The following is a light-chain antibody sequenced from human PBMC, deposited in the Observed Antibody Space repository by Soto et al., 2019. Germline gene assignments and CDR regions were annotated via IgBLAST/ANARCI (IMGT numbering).Light chain of an antibody. Sequence: EIVMTQSPATPSVSPRERATPSSRASQSVSSNLAWYQQKPGQAPRLLIYGASTRATGIPARFSGSGSGTEFTLTISSLQSEDFAVYYCQQYNNWPPRALTFGGGTKVDIK. V-gene: IGKV3-15*01. CDR2: GAS. CDR3: QQYNNWPPRALT. CDR1: QSVSSN. J-gene: IGKJ4*01.